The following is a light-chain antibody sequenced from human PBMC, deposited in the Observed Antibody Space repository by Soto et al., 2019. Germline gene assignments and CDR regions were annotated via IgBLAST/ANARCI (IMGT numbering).Light chain of an antibody. J-gene: IGLJ3*02. CDR2: GNR. CDR1: SSNIGTGYD. CDR3: QSYDSSLSALV. V-gene: IGLV1-40*01. Sequence: QSVLTQPPSVSGAPGQRVTISCTGSSSNIGTGYDVHWYQQLPGAPPKLLLYGNRNRPLGVPERFSGSKSGTSASLAITGLQAEEEADYYCQSYDSSLSALVFGGGTKLTVL.